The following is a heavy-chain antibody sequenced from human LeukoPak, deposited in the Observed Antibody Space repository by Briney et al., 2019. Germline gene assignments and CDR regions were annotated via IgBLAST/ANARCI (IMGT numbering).Heavy chain of an antibody. V-gene: IGHV3-23*01. J-gene: IGHJ4*02. D-gene: IGHD3-10*01. CDR1: GFTFSSYA. Sequence: GGSLRLSCAASGFTFSSYAMSWVRQAPGKGPEWVSAISGSGGSTYYADSVKGRFTISRDNSKNTLYLQMNSLRAEDTAVYYCAKDYGSGSYYNSFTDYWGQGTLVTVSS. CDR2: ISGSGGST. CDR3: AKDYGSGSYYNSFTDY.